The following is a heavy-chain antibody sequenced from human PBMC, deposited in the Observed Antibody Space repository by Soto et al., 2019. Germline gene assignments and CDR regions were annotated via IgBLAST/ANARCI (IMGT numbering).Heavy chain of an antibody. Sequence: EVQLVESGGGLVKPGGSLRLSCAASGFTFSSYSMNWVRQAPGKGLEWVSSISSSSSYIYYADSVKGRFTITRDNAKNSLYLQMNSLRAEDTAVYYCARDLKPSYSGYDSGYYYYGMDVWGQGTTVTVSS. CDR2: ISSSSSYI. CDR3: ARDLKPSYSGYDSGYYYYGMDV. J-gene: IGHJ6*02. D-gene: IGHD5-12*01. CDR1: GFTFSSYS. V-gene: IGHV3-21*01.